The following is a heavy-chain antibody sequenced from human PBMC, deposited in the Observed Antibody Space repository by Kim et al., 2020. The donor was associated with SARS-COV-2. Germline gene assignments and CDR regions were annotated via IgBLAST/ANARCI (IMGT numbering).Heavy chain of an antibody. D-gene: IGHD3-10*01. J-gene: IGHJ6*02. V-gene: IGHV3-21*01. CDR3: ARDYYGSGIYYYYGMDV. Sequence: GEGRSPISRDNAKNSLYQQMNSLRAEDTAVYYCARDYYGSGIYYYYGMDVWGQGTTVTVSS.